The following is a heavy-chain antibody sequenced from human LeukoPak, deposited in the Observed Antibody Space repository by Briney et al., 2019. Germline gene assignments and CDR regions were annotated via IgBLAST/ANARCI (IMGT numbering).Heavy chain of an antibody. CDR2: ISSSSSYI. J-gene: IGHJ4*02. D-gene: IGHD3-22*01. V-gene: IGHV3-21*01. Sequence: GGSLRLSCAASGFTFSSYSRNWVRQAPGKGMKWVSSISSSSSYIYYADSVKGRFTISRDNAKNSLYLQMNSLRAEDTAVYYCASEIIAYDIDYWGQGTLVTVSS. CDR1: GFTFSSYS. CDR3: ASEIIAYDIDY.